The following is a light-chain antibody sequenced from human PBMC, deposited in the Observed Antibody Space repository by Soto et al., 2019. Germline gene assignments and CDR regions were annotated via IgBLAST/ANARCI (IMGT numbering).Light chain of an antibody. J-gene: IGKJ5*01. Sequence: EIVLTQSPGTLSLSPGERATLSCRASQSVSSDFLAWYQQKPGQAPRLLIYGESSRATGIPDRFSGSGSGTDFNLTISRLEPEDFAVYYCQQYGSSPITFGQGTRLDIK. CDR3: QQYGSSPIT. CDR1: QSVSSDF. CDR2: GES. V-gene: IGKV3-20*01.